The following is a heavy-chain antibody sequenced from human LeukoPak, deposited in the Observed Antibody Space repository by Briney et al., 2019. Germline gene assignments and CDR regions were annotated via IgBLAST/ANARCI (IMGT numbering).Heavy chain of an antibody. CDR2: IYTSGST. Sequence: PSQILSLTCTVSGGSISSGSYYWSWIRQPAGKGLEWIGRIYTSGSTNYNPSLKSRVTISVDTSKNQFSLKLSSVTAADTAVYYCARLWGPVVVPAAIDYWGQGTLVTVSS. V-gene: IGHV4-61*02. CDR1: GGSISSGSYY. D-gene: IGHD2-2*01. J-gene: IGHJ4*02. CDR3: ARLWGPVVVPAAIDY.